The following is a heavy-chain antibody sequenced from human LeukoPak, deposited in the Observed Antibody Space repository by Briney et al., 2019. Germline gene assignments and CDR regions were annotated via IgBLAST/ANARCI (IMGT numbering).Heavy chain of an antibody. CDR3: ARDGTAAGLYFDL. CDR2: IRQDGSEK. V-gene: IGHV3-7*01. D-gene: IGHD6-13*01. J-gene: IGHJ4*01. Sequence: GGSLRLSCEGSGFTFTDYWMNWVRQAPGKGPEWVASIRQDGSEKTYVDSVKGRFTISRDNTKNSLSLQLNGLRAEDTAVYYCARDGTAAGLYFDLWGQGTLVTVSS. CDR1: GFTFTDYW.